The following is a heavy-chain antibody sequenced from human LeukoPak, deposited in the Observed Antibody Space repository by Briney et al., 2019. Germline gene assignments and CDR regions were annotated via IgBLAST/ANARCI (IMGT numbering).Heavy chain of an antibody. CDR2: ISGSGGST. J-gene: IGHJ4*02. V-gene: IGHV3-23*01. CDR3: AKDRTYPTYYDILTGNDY. Sequence: GGSLRLSCAASGFTFSSYAMSWVRQAPGKGLEWVSAISGSGGSTYYADSVKGRFTISRDNSKNTLYLQMNSLRAEDTAVYYCAKDRTYPTYYDILTGNDYWGQGTLVTVSS. CDR1: GFTFSSYA. D-gene: IGHD3-9*01.